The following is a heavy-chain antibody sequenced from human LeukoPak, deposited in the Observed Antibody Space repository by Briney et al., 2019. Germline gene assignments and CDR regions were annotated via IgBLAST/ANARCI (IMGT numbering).Heavy chain of an antibody. CDR1: GFIVSGDF. D-gene: IGHD3-10*01. J-gene: IGHJ5*02. CDR2: IYSDGST. CDR3: AKFVGVSVWYGISGP. Sequence: GGSLRLSCAASGFIVSGDFMSWVRQAPGKGLEWVSVIYSDGSTYYADSVRGRFTISRDNSKNTLDLQMTGLRAEDTAVYYRAKFVGVSVWYGISGPWGQGTLVTVSS. V-gene: IGHV3-53*01.